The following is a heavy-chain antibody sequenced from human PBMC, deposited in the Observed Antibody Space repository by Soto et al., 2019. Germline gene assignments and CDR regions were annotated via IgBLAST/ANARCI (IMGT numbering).Heavy chain of an antibody. CDR1: VFTFSSYS. J-gene: IGHJ6*02. CDR2: ISSSSSYI. V-gene: IGHV3-21*01. Sequence: PGGSLRLSCASSVFTFSSYSMNCVRQSPGKGLEWVSSISSSSSYIYYADSVKGRFTISRDNAKNSLYLQMDSLRAEDTAVYYCARGVNTIFGLVINYYYYGMDAWGQGTTVTVSS. CDR3: ARGVNTIFGLVINYYYYGMDA. D-gene: IGHD3-3*01.